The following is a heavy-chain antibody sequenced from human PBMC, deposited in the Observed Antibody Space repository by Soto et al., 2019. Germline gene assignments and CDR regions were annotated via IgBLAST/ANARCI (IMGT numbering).Heavy chain of an antibody. D-gene: IGHD2-2*01. CDR3: ATAISSPFSNFDY. Sequence: EVQLVQSGGDLVQPGGSLRLSCVASGFTFSTYWMTWVRQAPGMGLEWVAGIKEDASEELYVDSVKGRFSVSRDNAKNSLYLQLNSLRAEDTDVYSCATAISSPFSNFDYWGQGSLVTVSS. CDR1: GFTFSTYW. V-gene: IGHV3-7*01. CDR2: IKEDASEE. J-gene: IGHJ4*02.